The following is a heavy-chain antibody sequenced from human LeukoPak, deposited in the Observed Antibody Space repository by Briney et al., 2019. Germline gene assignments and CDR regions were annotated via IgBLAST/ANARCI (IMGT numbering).Heavy chain of an antibody. CDR3: ARCIAGNWFDP. D-gene: IGHD6-13*01. CDR1: GGSISSYY. V-gene: IGHV4-59*01. CDR2: IYYSGST. J-gene: IGHJ5*02. Sequence: SETLSLTCTVSGGSISSYYWSWIRQPPGKGLEWIGYIYYSGSTNYNPSLKSRVTISVDTSKNQFSLKLSSVTAADTAVYYCARCIAGNWFDPWGQGTLVTVSS.